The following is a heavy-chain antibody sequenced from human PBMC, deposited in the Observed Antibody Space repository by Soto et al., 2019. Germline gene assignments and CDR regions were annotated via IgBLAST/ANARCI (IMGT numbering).Heavy chain of an antibody. CDR1: GVTFSSYA. D-gene: IGHD4-17*01. J-gene: IGHJ6*03. V-gene: IGHV3-23*01. CDR2: ISGSGGST. Sequence: GGSLRLSCAASGVTFSSYAMSWFRQAPGKGLEWVSAISGSGGSTYYADSVKGRFTISRDNSKNTLYLQMNSLRAEDTAVYYCAKAKYLDYGDSSMDVWGKGTTVTVSS. CDR3: AKAKYLDYGDSSMDV.